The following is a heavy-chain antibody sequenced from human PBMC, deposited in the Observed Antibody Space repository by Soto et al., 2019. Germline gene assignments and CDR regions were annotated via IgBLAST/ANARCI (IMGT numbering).Heavy chain of an antibody. CDR1: GGSISSSSYY. Sequence: SETLSLTCTVSGGSISSSSYYWGWIRQPPXKGLEWIGSIYYSGSTYYNPSLKSRVTISVDTSKNQFSLKLSSVTAADTAVYYCASHYYGSGSYYVGTFDYWGQGTLVTVSS. CDR2: IYYSGST. D-gene: IGHD3-10*01. J-gene: IGHJ4*02. V-gene: IGHV4-39*01. CDR3: ASHYYGSGSYYVGTFDY.